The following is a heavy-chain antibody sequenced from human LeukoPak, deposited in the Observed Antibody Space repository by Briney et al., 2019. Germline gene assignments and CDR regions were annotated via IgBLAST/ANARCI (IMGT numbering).Heavy chain of an antibody. D-gene: IGHD4-17*01. CDR3: ARALKYDYDDLDAYDI. CDR2: IYYSGST. V-gene: IGHV4-31*03. Sequence: SETLSLTCTVSGGSISSGGYYWSWIRQHPGKGLEWIGYIYYSGSTYYNPSLKSRVTISVDTSKNQFSLKLSSVTAADTAVYYCARALKYDYDDLDAYDIWGQGTMVTVSS. J-gene: IGHJ3*02. CDR1: GGSISSGGYY.